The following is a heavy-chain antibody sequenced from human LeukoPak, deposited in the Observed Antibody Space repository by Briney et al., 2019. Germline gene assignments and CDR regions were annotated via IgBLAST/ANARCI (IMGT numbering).Heavy chain of an antibody. D-gene: IGHD1-26*01. J-gene: IGHJ4*02. CDR2: IEPNTGGT. CDR3: ASLYDIVGTTVDY. V-gene: IGHV1-2*06. CDR1: GYTFTNYY. Sequence: ASVKVSCKTSGYTFTNYYIHWVRQAPGQGLEWMGRIEPNTGGTKSAKNFQGRVTMTRDTSISTAYMALSGLRSDDTAVYYCASLYDIVGTTVDYWGQGTLVTVSS.